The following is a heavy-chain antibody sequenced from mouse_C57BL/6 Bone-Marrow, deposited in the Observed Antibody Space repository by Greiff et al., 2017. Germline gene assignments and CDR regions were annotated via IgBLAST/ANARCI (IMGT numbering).Heavy chain of an antibody. Sequence: VQLKESGGGLVKPGGSLKLSCAASGFTFSDYGMHWVRRAPEKGLEWVAYISSGSSTIYYADTVKGRFTISRDNAKNTLFLQMTSLRSEDTAMYYCARRRWFDYWGQGTTLTVSS. D-gene: IGHD1-1*02. J-gene: IGHJ2*01. CDR2: ISSGSSTI. V-gene: IGHV5-17*01. CDR3: ARRRWFDY. CDR1: GFTFSDYG.